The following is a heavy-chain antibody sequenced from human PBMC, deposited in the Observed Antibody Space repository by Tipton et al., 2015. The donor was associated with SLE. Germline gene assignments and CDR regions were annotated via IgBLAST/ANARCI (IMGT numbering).Heavy chain of an antibody. J-gene: IGHJ4*02. V-gene: IGHV4-34*01. CDR1: GGSFSGYY. CDR2: INHSGST. CDR3: ARPGSVAGTRFDY. Sequence: TLSLTCAVYGGSFSGYYWSWIRQSPGKGLEWIGEINHSGSTNYNPSLKSRVTISVDTSKNQFSLKLSSVTAADTAVYYCARPGSVAGTRFDYWGQGTLVTVSS. D-gene: IGHD6-19*01.